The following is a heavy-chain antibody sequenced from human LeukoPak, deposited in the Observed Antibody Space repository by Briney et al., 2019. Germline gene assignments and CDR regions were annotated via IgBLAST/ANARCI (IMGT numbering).Heavy chain of an antibody. Sequence: GGSLRLSCAASGFTFSSYAMSWARQAPGKGLEWVSAISGSGGSTYYADSVKGRFTISRDNSKNTLYLQMNSLRAEDTAVYYCAKERAYCSGGSCYLIPYFDYWGQGTLVTVSS. V-gene: IGHV3-23*01. D-gene: IGHD2-15*01. CDR2: ISGSGGST. J-gene: IGHJ4*02. CDR1: GFTFSSYA. CDR3: AKERAYCSGGSCYLIPYFDY.